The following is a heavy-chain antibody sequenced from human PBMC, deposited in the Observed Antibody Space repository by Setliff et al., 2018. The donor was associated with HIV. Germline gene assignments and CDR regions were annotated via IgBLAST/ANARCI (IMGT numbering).Heavy chain of an antibody. CDR2: IYDGGTT. J-gene: IGHJ4*02. V-gene: IGHV4-38-2*01. D-gene: IGHD3-10*02. CDR3: VRRDVSFLFGQFDS. CDR1: GYSINNIHY. Sequence: PSETLSLTCDVSGYSINNIHYWGWIRQPPGKGLECLGNIYDGGTTYHNPSLKGRVTISIDTSKAQFSLKLISVTAADTAVYYCVRRDVSFLFGQFDSWGQGILVTV.